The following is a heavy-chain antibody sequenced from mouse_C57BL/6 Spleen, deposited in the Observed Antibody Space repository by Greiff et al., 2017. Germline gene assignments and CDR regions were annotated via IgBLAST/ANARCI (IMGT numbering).Heavy chain of an antibody. CDR3: TGRGAY. V-gene: IGHV6-6*01. Sequence: KVEESGGGLVQPGGSMKLSCAASGFTFSDAWMDWVRQSPEKGLEWVAEIRNKANNHATYYAESVKGRFTISRDDSKSSVYLQMNSLRAEDTGIYYCTGRGAYWGQGTLVTVSA. CDR1: GFTFSDAW. J-gene: IGHJ3*01. CDR2: IRNKANNHAT.